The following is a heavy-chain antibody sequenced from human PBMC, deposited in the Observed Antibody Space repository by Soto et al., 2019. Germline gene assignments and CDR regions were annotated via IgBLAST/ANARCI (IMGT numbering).Heavy chain of an antibody. J-gene: IGHJ4*02. CDR3: ARGDIVLMVYAIPPDY. CDR1: GFTFSSYG. CDR2: IWYDGRNK. V-gene: IGHV3-33*01. D-gene: IGHD2-8*01. Sequence: QVQLVESGGGVVQPGRSLRLSCAASGFTFSSYGMHWVRQAPGKGLEWVAVIWYDGRNKYYADSVKGRFTISRDNSKNTLYLQMNSLRAEDTAVYYCARGDIVLMVYAIPPDYWGQGTLVTVSS.